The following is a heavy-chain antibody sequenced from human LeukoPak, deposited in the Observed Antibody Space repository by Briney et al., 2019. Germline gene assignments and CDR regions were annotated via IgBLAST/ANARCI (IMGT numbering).Heavy chain of an antibody. J-gene: IGHJ4*02. CDR1: GFTFSRYW. Sequence: GGSLRLSCAASGFTFSRYWMTWVRQAPGKGLEWVANIKQDGSKKNYVDSVKGRFTISRDNAKNSLYLQMNSLRDEDTAVYYCVRDPHALDYWGRGILVTVSS. CDR2: IKQDGSKK. CDR3: VRDPHALDY. V-gene: IGHV3-7*01.